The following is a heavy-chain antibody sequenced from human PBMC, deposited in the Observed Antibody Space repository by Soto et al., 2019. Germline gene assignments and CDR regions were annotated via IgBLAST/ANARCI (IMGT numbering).Heavy chain of an antibody. D-gene: IGHD2-2*01. CDR2: INHSGST. J-gene: IGHJ6*03. Sequence: SETLSLTCAVYGGAFSGYYWSWIRQPPGKGLEWIGEINHSGSTNYNPSLKSRVTISVDTSKNQFSLKLSSVTAADTAVYYCARGLIVVVPAAMLDYYYYYMDVWGKGTTVT. CDR1: GGAFSGYY. CDR3: ARGLIVVVPAAMLDYYYYYMDV. V-gene: IGHV4-34*01.